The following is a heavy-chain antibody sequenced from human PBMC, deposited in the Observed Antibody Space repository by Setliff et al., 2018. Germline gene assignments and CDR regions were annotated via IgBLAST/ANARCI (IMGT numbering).Heavy chain of an antibody. CDR1: GYTFTSYS. CDR3: ARDPKLVGAPERAFDY. CDR2: ISGYSGDT. D-gene: IGHD1-26*01. J-gene: IGHJ4*02. Sequence: GASVKVSCKASGYTFTSYSITWVRQAPGRGLEWLGWISGYSGDTSYAQKFQDRVTLTTDTSTSTAYMEMRSLTSDDTAVYYCARDPKLVGAPERAFDYWGQGTQVTV. V-gene: IGHV1-18*01.